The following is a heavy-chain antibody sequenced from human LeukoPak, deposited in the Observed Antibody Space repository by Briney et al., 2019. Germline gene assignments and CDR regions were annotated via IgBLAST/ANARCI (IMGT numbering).Heavy chain of an antibody. CDR3: ARTVMVRGVITYYFDY. Sequence: SETLSLTCTVSGGSISSSSYYWGWIRQPPGKGLEWIGSIYYSGSTYYNPSLKSRVTISVDTSKNQFSLKLSSVTAADTAVYYCARTVMVRGVITYYFDYWGQGTLVTVSS. J-gene: IGHJ4*02. CDR1: GGSISSSSYY. V-gene: IGHV4-39*01. D-gene: IGHD3-10*01. CDR2: IYYSGST.